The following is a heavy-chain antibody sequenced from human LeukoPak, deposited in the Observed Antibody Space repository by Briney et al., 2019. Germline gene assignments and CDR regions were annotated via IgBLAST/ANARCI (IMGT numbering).Heavy chain of an antibody. Sequence: GGSLRLSCAASGFTFSSYWMSWVRQAPGEGLEWVANIKHDGREKYYVDSVKGRFTISRDNAKNSLYLQMNSLRAEDTALYYCARGYGYYFDYWGQGTLVTVSS. CDR1: GFTFSSYW. CDR2: IKHDGREK. V-gene: IGHV3-7*01. J-gene: IGHJ4*02. D-gene: IGHD1-1*01. CDR3: ARGYGYYFDY.